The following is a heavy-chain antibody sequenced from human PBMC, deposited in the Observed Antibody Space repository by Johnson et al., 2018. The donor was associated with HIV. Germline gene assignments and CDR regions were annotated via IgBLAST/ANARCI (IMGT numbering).Heavy chain of an antibody. V-gene: IGHV3-20*04. CDR3: ATVVYYDSSALRMYAFDI. D-gene: IGHD3-22*01. J-gene: IGHJ3*02. CDR2: INWNGGGT. Sequence: VQLVESGGGVVRPGGSLRLSCAASGFTFDDYGMSWVRQVPGKGLEWVSGINWNGGGTGYADSVNGRFTISRDNAKNSLYLQMNSLRAEETALYYCATVVYYDSSALRMYAFDIWGQGTMVTVSS. CDR1: GFTFDDYG.